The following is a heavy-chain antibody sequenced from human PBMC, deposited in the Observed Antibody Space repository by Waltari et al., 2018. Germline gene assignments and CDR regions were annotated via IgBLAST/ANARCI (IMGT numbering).Heavy chain of an antibody. CDR1: GGPFSTFA. D-gene: IGHD4-17*01. V-gene: IGHV1-69*10. Sequence: QLVQSGAEVKTLGASVSVSCKVSGGPFSTFAINWVRQAPGQGLEWMGGIIPILNTANYAQKFQGRVTMTADKSTSTAYMDLSSLRFEDTAVYYCARDPGYSDYRTRADENYHYYMDVWGKGTTITVSS. CDR2: IIPILNTA. CDR3: ARDPGYSDYRTRADENYHYYMDV. J-gene: IGHJ6*03.